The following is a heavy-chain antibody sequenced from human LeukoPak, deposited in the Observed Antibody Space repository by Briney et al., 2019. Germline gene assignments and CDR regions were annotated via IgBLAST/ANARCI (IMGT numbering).Heavy chain of an antibody. J-gene: IGHJ4*02. V-gene: IGHV4-59*01. Sequence: SETLSLTCTVSGGSISSYYWSWIRQPPGKGLEWIGYIYSSGSTNYSPSLMSRVTISVDTSKNQFSLKLSSVTAADTAVYYCAGSVGDIVVVPAAIYYWGQGTLVTVSS. CDR2: IYSSGST. CDR1: GGSISSYY. CDR3: AGSVGDIVVVPAAIYY. D-gene: IGHD2-2*01.